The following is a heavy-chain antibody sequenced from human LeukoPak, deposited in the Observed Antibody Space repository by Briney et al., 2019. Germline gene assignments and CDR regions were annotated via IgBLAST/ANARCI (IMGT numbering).Heavy chain of an antibody. Sequence: GGSLRLSCAASGFTVSDSYMSWVRQAPGKGLEWVSIIYSGVSTFYVDSVRGRFTISRDTSKNTVYLQMSSLRAEDSAVYYCARAHVITLVRGIITDGYFDSWGQGTLVTVSS. D-gene: IGHD3-10*01. CDR2: IYSGVST. CDR3: ARAHVITLVRGIITDGYFDS. CDR1: GFTVSDSY. J-gene: IGHJ4*02. V-gene: IGHV3-53*01.